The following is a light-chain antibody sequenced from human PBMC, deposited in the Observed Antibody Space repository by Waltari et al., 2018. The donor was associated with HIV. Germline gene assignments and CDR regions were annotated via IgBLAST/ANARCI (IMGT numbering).Light chain of an antibody. CDR2: GAS. CDR1: QSVSSY. V-gene: IGKV3-11*01. Sequence: EIVLTQSPATLSLSPGERATLSCRASQSVSSYLAWYQQKPGQAPRLLIYGASCRATGIPARFSGSGSGTDFTLTISSLEPGDFAVYYCQQRSNWPITFGQGTRLEIK. J-gene: IGKJ5*01. CDR3: QQRSNWPIT.